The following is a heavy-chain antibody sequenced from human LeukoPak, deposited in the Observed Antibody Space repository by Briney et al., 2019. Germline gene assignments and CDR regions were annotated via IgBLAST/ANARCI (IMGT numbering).Heavy chain of an antibody. V-gene: IGHV4-61*02. J-gene: IGHJ4*02. CDR3: ARGPTNTYYDYVWGSYRYTPYFDY. CDR1: GGSISSGSYY. D-gene: IGHD3-16*02. CDR2: IYTSGST. Sequence: SETLSLTCTVSGGSISSGSYYWSWIRQPAGKGLEWIGRIYTSGSTNYNPSLKSRVTISVDTSKNQFSLKLSSVTAADTAVYYCARGPTNTYYDYVWGSYRYTPYFDYWGQGTLVTVSS.